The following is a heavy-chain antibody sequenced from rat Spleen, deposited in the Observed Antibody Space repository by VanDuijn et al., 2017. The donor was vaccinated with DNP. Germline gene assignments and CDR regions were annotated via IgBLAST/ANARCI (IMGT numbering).Heavy chain of an antibody. Sequence: EVQLVESGGGLVQPGRSLKLSCVASGFTFSTYNMAWVRQTPREGLEWVASISARGGSTYYRDSVKGRFTISRDNAKNTQYLQMDSLRSDDAATYYCASWAPIAPISTSNYWGQGVMVTVSS. J-gene: IGHJ2*01. D-gene: IGHD1-2*01. CDR2: ISARGGST. V-gene: IGHV5S13*01. CDR1: GFTFSTYN. CDR3: ASWAPIAPISTSNY.